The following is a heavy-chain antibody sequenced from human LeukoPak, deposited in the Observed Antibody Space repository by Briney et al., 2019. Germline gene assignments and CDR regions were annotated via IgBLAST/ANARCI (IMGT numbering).Heavy chain of an antibody. D-gene: IGHD2-2*01. CDR2: ISYSGIT. Sequence: SETLSLTCTVFGVSVTTSGYYGAWIRQPPGRGLEWIGSISYSGITYYKPSLRGRVTISGDTAKNQFSLKLSSVTAADTAVYYCARHNDYASLMDVWGQGTTVTVS. CDR3: ARHNDYASLMDV. V-gene: IGHV4-39*01. J-gene: IGHJ6*02. CDR1: GVSVTTSGYY.